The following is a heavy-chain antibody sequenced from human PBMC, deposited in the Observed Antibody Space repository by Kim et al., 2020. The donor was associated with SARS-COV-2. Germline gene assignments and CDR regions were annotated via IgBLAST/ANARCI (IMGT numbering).Heavy chain of an antibody. V-gene: IGHV4-59*01. D-gene: IGHD3-10*01. J-gene: IGHJ4*02. CDR1: GGSISSYY. CDR2: IYYSGST. CDR3: ARGTGTWFGENESFDY. Sequence: SETLSLTCTVSGGSISSYYWSWIRQPPGKGLEWIGYIYYSGSTNYNPSLKSRVTISVDTSKNQFSLKLSSVTAADTAVHYCARGTGTWFGENESFDYWGQGTLVTVSS.